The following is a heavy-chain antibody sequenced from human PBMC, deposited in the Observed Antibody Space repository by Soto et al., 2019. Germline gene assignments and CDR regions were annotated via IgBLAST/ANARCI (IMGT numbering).Heavy chain of an antibody. V-gene: IGHV1-18*04. CDR3: ARVVKAGDYGDYGRYYFDY. Sequence: QVQLAQSGAEVKKPGASVKVSCMASGYTFTTYGITWVRQAPGQGLEWMGWISAYSGNTNYAQKLQGRLTVTTDTSTNTAYMDLRSLRSDDTAVYYCARVVKAGDYGDYGRYYFDYWGHGTLVTVSS. CDR2: ISAYSGNT. D-gene: IGHD4-17*01. CDR1: GYTFTTYG. J-gene: IGHJ4*01.